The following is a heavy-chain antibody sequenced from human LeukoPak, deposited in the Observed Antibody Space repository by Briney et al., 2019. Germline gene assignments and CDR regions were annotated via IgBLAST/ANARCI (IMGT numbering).Heavy chain of an antibody. Sequence: PGGSLRLSCAASGFTFSSYSMNWVRQAPGKGLEWVAVISYDGSKKYYADSVKGRFTISRDNSKNTLYLQMNSLRAEETAVYYCAKAEEQQPNDYWGQGNLVTVSS. J-gene: IGHJ4*02. CDR2: ISYDGSKK. CDR1: GFTFSSYS. V-gene: IGHV3-30*05. CDR3: AKAEEQQPNDY. D-gene: IGHD6-13*01.